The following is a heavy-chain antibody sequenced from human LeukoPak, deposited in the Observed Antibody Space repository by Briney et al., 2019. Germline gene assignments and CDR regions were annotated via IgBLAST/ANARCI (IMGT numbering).Heavy chain of an antibody. Sequence: GGSLRLSCAASEFTFSNQWMSWVRQAPGKGLEGVANVKQDGSEKFYVDSVKGRFTISRDNAKNSLYLQMNSLRAEDTAVYYCARGRPGMGIVIDYWGQGTLVTVS. CDR1: EFTFSNQW. CDR3: ARGRPGMGIVIDY. V-gene: IGHV3-7*01. CDR2: VKQDGSEK. D-gene: IGHD7-27*01. J-gene: IGHJ4*02.